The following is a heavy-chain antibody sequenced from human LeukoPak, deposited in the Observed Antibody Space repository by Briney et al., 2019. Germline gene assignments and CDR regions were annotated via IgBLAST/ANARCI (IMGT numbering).Heavy chain of an antibody. CDR1: GGSLTNYY. CDR3: ARGGYSSSTYYFDY. V-gene: IGHV4-59*12. J-gene: IGHJ4*02. Sequence: KPSETLSLTCTVSGGSLTNYYWNWIRQPPGKGLEWIAYIHSGGNAYYNPSLKSRITVSVDTSKNQFSLKLSSVTAADTAVYYCARGGYSSSTYYFDYWGQGTLVTVSS. CDR2: IHSGGNA. D-gene: IGHD6-13*01.